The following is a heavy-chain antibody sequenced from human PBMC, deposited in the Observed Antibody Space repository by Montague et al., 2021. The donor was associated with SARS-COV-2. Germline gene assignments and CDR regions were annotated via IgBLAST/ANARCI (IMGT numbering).Heavy chain of an antibody. Sequence: SETLSLTCTASGGSISSYYWSWIRQPPGKGLEWIGYIYYGGSTNXNPSLKSRVTISVDTSKNQFSLKLSSVTAADTAVYYCARRSLGYCSGGSCYSGYDYWGQGTLVTVSS. CDR1: GGSISSYY. V-gene: IGHV4-59*01. J-gene: IGHJ4*02. D-gene: IGHD2-15*01. CDR3: ARRSLGYCSGGSCYSGYDY. CDR2: IYYGGST.